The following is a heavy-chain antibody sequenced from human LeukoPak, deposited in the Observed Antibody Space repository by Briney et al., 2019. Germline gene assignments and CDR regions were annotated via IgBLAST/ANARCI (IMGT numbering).Heavy chain of an antibody. CDR1: GYTFTGYY. CDR2: INPNSGGT. J-gene: IGHJ4*02. V-gene: IGHV1-2*02. D-gene: IGHD3-3*01. CDR3: ARYYDFWSGYYSPRSYFDY. Sequence: GASVKVSCKASGYTFTGYYMHWVRQAPGQGLEWMGWINPNSGGTNYAQKFQGRVTMTRDTSISTAYMELSRLRSDDTAVYYCARYYDFWSGYYSPRSYFDYWGQGTLVTVSS.